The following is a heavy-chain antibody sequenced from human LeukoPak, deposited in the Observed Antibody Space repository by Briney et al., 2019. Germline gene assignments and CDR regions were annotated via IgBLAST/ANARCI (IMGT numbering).Heavy chain of an antibody. CDR2: ISTSGTTT. CDR3: ARVRGSYSVDY. J-gene: IGHJ4*02. D-gene: IGHD3-10*01. CDR1: GFTFSDYY. Sequence: GXXLRLSCAASGFTFSDYYMSWIRQAPGKGLEWISYISTSGTTTYHADSVKGRFTISRDDAKNSLYLQMNSLRADDTALYYCARVRGSYSVDYWGQGTLVTVSS. V-gene: IGHV3-11*04.